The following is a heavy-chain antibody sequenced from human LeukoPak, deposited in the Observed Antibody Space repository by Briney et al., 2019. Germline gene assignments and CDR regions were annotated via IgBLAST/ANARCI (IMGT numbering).Heavy chain of an antibody. CDR3: AREDSYYYGSGSYPFDY. CDR1: GFTFSSYS. Sequence: PGGSLRLSCAASGFTFSSYSMNWVRQAPGKGLEWVSSISSSSSSMYYADSVKGRFTISRDNAKNSLYMQMNSLRAEDTAVYYCAREDSYYYGSGSYPFDYWGQGTLVTVSS. V-gene: IGHV3-21*01. CDR2: ISSSSSSM. J-gene: IGHJ4*02. D-gene: IGHD3-10*01.